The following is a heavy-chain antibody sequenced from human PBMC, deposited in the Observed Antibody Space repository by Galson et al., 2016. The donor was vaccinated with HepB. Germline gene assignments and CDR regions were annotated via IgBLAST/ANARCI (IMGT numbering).Heavy chain of an antibody. D-gene: IGHD5-24*01. Sequence: SVKVSCKASGYTFTNYYMHWVQQAPGQGLEWMGIINPSGGSTSYAQKFQGRVTMTRDTSTSTVYMELSSLRSEDTAVYYCARDPPGEEMATITGFDYWGQGTLVTVSS. CDR2: INPSGGST. J-gene: IGHJ4*02. V-gene: IGHV1-46*01. CDR3: ARDPPGEEMATITGFDY. CDR1: GYTFTNYY.